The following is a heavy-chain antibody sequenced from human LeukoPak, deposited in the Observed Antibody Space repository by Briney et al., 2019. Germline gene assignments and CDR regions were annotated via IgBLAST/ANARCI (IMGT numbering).Heavy chain of an antibody. D-gene: IGHD3-10*01. Sequence: GGSLRLSCAASGFTFSGYAMHWVRQGPGKGLEWVAVISYDGSNEYYADSVKGRFTISRDNSKNTLYLQMNSLSVEDTAVYYCARVGYYASGPFSYFDYWGQGTLVTVSS. CDR3: ARVGYYASGPFSYFDY. CDR1: GFTFSGYA. J-gene: IGHJ4*02. CDR2: ISYDGSNE. V-gene: IGHV3-30-3*01.